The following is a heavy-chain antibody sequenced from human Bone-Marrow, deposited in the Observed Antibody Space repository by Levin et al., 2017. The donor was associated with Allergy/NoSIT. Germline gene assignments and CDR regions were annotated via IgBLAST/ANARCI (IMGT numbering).Heavy chain of an antibody. CDR3: ARDSSGWPTNPYYFDY. J-gene: IGHJ4*02. Sequence: ASVKVSCKASGGTFSSYAISWVRQAPGQGLEWMGRIIPILGIANYAQKFQGRVTITADKSTSTAYMELSSLRSEDTAVYYCARDSSGWPTNPYYFDYWGQGTLVTVSS. CDR1: GGTFSSYA. V-gene: IGHV1-69*04. D-gene: IGHD6-19*01. CDR2: IIPILGIA.